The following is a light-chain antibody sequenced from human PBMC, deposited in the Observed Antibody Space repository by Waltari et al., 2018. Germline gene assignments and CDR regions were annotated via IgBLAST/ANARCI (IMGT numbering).Light chain of an antibody. CDR2: SAS. CDR3: QQYNNWPPIT. V-gene: IGKV3-15*01. J-gene: IGKJ5*01. Sequence: TVMTQAPATLSVFPGERATLSCRASQYVSTNLAWYQQKPGQYPRLLIYSASARATGVPARFGGSVSGTQFTLTINSVQSEDVALYYCQQYNNWPPITFGQVTRVQIK. CDR1: QYVSTN.